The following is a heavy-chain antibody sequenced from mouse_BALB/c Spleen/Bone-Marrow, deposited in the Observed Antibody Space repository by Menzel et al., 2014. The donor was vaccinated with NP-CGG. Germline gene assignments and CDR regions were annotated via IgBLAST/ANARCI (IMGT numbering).Heavy chain of an antibody. J-gene: IGHJ2*01. CDR2: IHPSDSET. V-gene: IGHV1-82*01. D-gene: IGHD4-1*01. CDR3: ARRERTGMNY. Sequence: QVQLKESGPELVKPGASVKISCKASGYAFSSSWMNWVKQRPGQGLEWIGMIHPSDSETRLNQKFKDKATLTVDKSSSTAYMQLSSPTSEDSAVYYCARRERTGMNYWGQGTTLTVSS. CDR1: GYAFSSSW.